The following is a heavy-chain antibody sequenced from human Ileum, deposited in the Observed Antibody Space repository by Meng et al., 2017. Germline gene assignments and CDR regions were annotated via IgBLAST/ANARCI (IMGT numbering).Heavy chain of an antibody. V-gene: IGHV4-34*01. CDR3: ARGGGRYGHDFDY. CDR1: GGSCSGYY. CDR2: INHSGRT. D-gene: IGHD3-16*01. Sequence: QVHLPPGGVGPLHPSETLSLTCAVYGGSCSGYYWSWIRQPPGKGLEWIGEINHSGRTNYNPSLKSRVTISVDTSKNQFSLKLSSVTAADTAVYYCARGGGRYGHDFDYWGQGTLVTVSS. J-gene: IGHJ4*02.